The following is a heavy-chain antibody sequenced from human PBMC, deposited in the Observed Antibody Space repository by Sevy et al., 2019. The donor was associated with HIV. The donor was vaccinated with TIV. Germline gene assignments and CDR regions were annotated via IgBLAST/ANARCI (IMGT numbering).Heavy chain of an antibody. CDR2: IYPGDSDT. J-gene: IGHJ5*02. CDR1: GYSFTSYW. Sequence: GESLKISCKGSGYSFTSYWIGWVRQMPGKGLEWIGIIYPGDSDTRYSPSFQGQVTISADKSISTAYLQWSSLKASDTAMYYCARSIVKSGSYPGWFDPWGQGTLVTVSS. CDR3: ARSIVKSGSYPGWFDP. V-gene: IGHV5-51*01. D-gene: IGHD1-26*01.